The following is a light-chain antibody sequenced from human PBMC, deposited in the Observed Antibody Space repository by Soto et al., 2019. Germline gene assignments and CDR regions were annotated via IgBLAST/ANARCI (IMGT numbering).Light chain of an antibody. Sequence: EIVLTQSPATLSLSPGERATLSCRASQSVSSYLAWYQQKPGQAPRLLIYDASNRATGIPARFSGSGSGTDFTLTVSSLEPEHFAVYYCHQRTNWPPPFGPGAEVDIK. CDR1: QSVSSY. V-gene: IGKV3-11*01. CDR2: DAS. J-gene: IGKJ3*01. CDR3: HQRTNWPPP.